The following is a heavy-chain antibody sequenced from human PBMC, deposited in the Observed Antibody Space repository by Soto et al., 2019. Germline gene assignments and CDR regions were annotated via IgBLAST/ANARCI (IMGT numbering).Heavy chain of an antibody. CDR1: GGSFSGYY. Sequence: QVQLQQWGAGLLKPSETLSLTCAVYGGSFSGYYWSWIRQPPGKGLEWIGEINHSGSTNYNPSLKSRVTISVDRSKNQISLKLSSVTAADTAVYYCATAAAFPSYSYGMDVWGQGTTVTVSS. V-gene: IGHV4-34*01. CDR2: INHSGST. J-gene: IGHJ6*02. D-gene: IGHD2-2*01. CDR3: ATAAAFPSYSYGMDV.